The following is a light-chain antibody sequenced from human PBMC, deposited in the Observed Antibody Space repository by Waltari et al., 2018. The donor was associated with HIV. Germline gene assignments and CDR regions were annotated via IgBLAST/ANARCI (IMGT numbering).Light chain of an antibody. V-gene: IGLV1-47*01. CDR2: RNK. CDR1: SSYFGRNN. J-gene: IGLJ1*01. CDR3: AAWGDSLTSYV. Sequence: QSVLPQPPSASETPGQRVTISCSGSSSYFGRNNVYRYRHLPGTAPKLLIYRNKQRPSGVPGRFSGSKSGTSASLAISGLRSEDEADYYCAAWGDSLTSYVFGTGTKVTVL.